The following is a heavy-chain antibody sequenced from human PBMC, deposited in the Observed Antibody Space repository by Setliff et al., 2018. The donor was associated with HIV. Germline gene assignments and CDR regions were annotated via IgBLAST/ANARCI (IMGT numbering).Heavy chain of an antibody. CDR3: ANFLNSGGGGSCASI. Sequence: SETLSLTCTVSGASVSSGGHYWSWIRQHPEKGLEWIGYIYYSENTYYNPSLKSRVSISVDTSKNQFSLKLRSVTAADTAVYYCANFLNSGGGGSCASIWGQGTMVTVSS. D-gene: IGHD2-21*01. V-gene: IGHV4-31*03. J-gene: IGHJ3*02. CDR2: IYYSENT. CDR1: GASVSSGGHY.